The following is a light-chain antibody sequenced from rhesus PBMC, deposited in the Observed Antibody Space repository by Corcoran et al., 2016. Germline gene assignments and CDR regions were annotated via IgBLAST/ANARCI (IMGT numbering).Light chain of an antibody. Sequence: DIQMTQSPSSLSASVGDRVTITCRASQGISSWLAWYQQKPGKAPKLLIYKASSLQSGVPSRLCGSESGPDFTLTISSLQPEDFATYYGQQYNSAPWTFGQGTKVELK. CDR1: QGISSW. CDR3: QQYNSAPWT. CDR2: KAS. J-gene: IGKJ1*01. V-gene: IGKV1-21*01.